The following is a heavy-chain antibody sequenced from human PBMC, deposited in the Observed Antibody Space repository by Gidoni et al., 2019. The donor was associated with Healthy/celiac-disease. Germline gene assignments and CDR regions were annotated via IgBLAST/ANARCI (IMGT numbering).Heavy chain of an antibody. J-gene: IGHJ4*02. V-gene: IGHV2-26*01. CDR2: IFSNDEK. CDR1: GVSLSNARMG. Sequence: QVTLKESGPVLVKPTETLTLTCTVSGVSLSNARMGVSWIRQPPGKALEWLAHIFSNDEKSYSTSLKSRLTISKDTSKSQVVLTMTNMDPVDTATYYCARIRVMAADSFDYWGQGTLVTVSS. D-gene: IGHD3-16*01. CDR3: ARIRVMAADSFDY.